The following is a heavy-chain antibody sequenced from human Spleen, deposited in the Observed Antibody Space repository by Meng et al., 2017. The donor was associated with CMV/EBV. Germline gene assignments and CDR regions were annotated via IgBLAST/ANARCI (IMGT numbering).Heavy chain of an antibody. CDR2: ISYSGST. CDR3: AKAQYNSGFYGCWFDP. V-gene: IGHV4-39*07. J-gene: IGHJ5*02. CDR1: GGSISRSFY. D-gene: IGHD6-19*01. Sequence: GSLRLSCTVSGGSISRSFYWGWIRQPPGEGLQWIGTISYSGSTYYTPSLKSRVTLSVNTSKNQFSLRLSSVTAADTAVYYCAKAQYNSGFYGCWFDPWGQGTLVTVSS.